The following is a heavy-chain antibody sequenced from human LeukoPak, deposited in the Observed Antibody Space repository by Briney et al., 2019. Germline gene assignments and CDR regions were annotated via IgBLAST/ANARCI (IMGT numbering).Heavy chain of an antibody. CDR2: IWYDGSNK. CDR1: GFTSSSYA. Sequence: GGSLGFSCAAPGFTSSSYAMQWVRQAPAKGLEWVAVIWYDGSNKDYADSVKGRFTISRDNSKNTLYLQMNSLRAEDTAVYYCARYNWNDAGFDIWGQGTLVTVSS. CDR3: ARYNWNDAGFDI. D-gene: IGHD1-20*01. V-gene: IGHV3-33*01. J-gene: IGHJ3*02.